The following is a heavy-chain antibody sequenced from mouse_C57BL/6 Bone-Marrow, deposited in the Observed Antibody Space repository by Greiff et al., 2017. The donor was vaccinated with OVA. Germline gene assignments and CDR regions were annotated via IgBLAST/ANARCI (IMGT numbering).Heavy chain of an antibody. CDR2: IDPENGDT. Sequence: EVQLVESGAELVRPGASVKLSCTASGFNITDDYMHWVKQRPEQGLEWIGWIDPENGDTEYASKFQGKATITADTSSNTAYLQLSSLTSEDTAVYYCTIITTVVEGFDYWGQGTTLTVSS. CDR1: GFNITDDY. D-gene: IGHD1-1*01. J-gene: IGHJ2*01. V-gene: IGHV14-4*01. CDR3: TIITTVVEGFDY.